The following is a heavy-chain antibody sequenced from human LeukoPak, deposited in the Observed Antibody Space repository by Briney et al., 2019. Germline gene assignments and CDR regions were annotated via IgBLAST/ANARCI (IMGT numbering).Heavy chain of an antibody. CDR3: ARDWVRSSCTD. J-gene: IGHJ4*02. CDR2: IDTSSTTK. CDR1: GFSFSSSG. Sequence: GGSLRLSCAASGFSFSSSGMNWVRQAPGKGLEWVSYIDTSSTTKNYADSVKGRFTISRDNAKNSLHLQMNSLRADDTAVYYCARDWVRSSCTDWGQGTLVTVSS. V-gene: IGHV3-48*04. D-gene: IGHD6-13*01.